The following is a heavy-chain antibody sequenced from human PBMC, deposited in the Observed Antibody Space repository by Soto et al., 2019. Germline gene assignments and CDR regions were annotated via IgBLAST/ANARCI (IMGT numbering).Heavy chain of an antibody. D-gene: IGHD6-13*01. J-gene: IGHJ4*02. CDR1: GFTFSSYG. V-gene: IGHV3-33*01. CDR3: ARSWVAAAGTFY. Sequence: ESGGGVVQPGRSMRLSCAASGFTFSSYGMHWVRQAPGKGLERVAVIWYDGSNKYYADSVKGRFTISRDNSKNTLYLQMNSLRAEDTAVYYCARSWVAAAGTFYWGQGTLVTVSS. CDR2: IWYDGSNK.